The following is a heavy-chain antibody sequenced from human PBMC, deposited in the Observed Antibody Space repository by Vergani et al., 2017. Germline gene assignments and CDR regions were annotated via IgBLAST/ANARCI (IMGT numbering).Heavy chain of an antibody. CDR3: AKDSHDFWSGYYLRPTYGMDV. CDR1: GFTFSSYG. J-gene: IGHJ6*02. Sequence: VQLVESGGGLVKPGGSLRLSCAASGFTFSSYGMHWVRQAPGKGLEWVAVISYDGSNKYYADSVKGRFTISRDNSKNTLYLQMNSLRAEDTAVYYCAKDSHDFWSGYYLRPTYGMDVWGQGTTVTVSS. D-gene: IGHD3-3*01. V-gene: IGHV3-30*18. CDR2: ISYDGSNK.